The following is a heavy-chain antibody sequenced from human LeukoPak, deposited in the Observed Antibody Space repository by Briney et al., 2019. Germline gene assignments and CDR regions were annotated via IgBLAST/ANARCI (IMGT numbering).Heavy chain of an antibody. J-gene: IGHJ4*02. CDR1: GFTFSDYY. Sequence: PGGSLRLSCAASGFTFSDYYMSWIRQAPGKGLEWVSYISSSGSTIYYADSVKGRFTISRDNAKNSLYLQMNSLRAEDTAVYYCAKEKSDYDFWSGYLYYFDYWGQGTLVTVSS. V-gene: IGHV3-11*01. CDR3: AKEKSDYDFWSGYLYYFDY. D-gene: IGHD3-3*01. CDR2: ISSSGSTI.